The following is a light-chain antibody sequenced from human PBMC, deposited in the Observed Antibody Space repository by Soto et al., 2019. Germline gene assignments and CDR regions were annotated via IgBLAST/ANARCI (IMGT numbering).Light chain of an antibody. CDR3: QHYNSYSEA. Sequence: DIPMTQSPSTLSASVGDGVTITCRASQIIGSWLAWYQQKPGKAPKLLIYKASTLKSGVPSRFSGSGSGTEFTLTISSLQPDDFATYYCQHYNSYSEAFGQGTKVELK. CDR2: KAS. J-gene: IGKJ1*01. CDR1: QIIGSW. V-gene: IGKV1-5*03.